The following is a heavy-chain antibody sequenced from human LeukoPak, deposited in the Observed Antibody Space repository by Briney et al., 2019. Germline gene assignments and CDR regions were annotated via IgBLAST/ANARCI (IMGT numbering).Heavy chain of an antibody. CDR2: IYSSGST. D-gene: IGHD3-10*01. Sequence: SETLSLTCTVSGGSIRSYYWSWIRQPAGKGLEWIGRIYSSGSTIYNPSLKSRVTMSVDTSKNQISLNLSSVTAADTAVYYCARRGMARGVYYMDVWGKGTTVTVSS. J-gene: IGHJ6*03. CDR3: ARRGMARGVYYMDV. V-gene: IGHV4-4*07. CDR1: GGSIRSYY.